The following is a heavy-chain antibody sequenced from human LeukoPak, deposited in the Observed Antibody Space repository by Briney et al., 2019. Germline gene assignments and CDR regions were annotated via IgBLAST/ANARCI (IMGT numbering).Heavy chain of an antibody. J-gene: IGHJ4*02. V-gene: IGHV3-7*03. Sequence: PGGSLRLSCAVSGFTFSSYWMSWVRQAPGKGLEWVANIKQDGSEKYYVDSVKGRFTISRDNAKNSLYLQMNSLRAEDTAVYYCAKPRGSGSYYSPPGDWGQGTLVTVSS. D-gene: IGHD3-10*01. CDR2: IKQDGSEK. CDR1: GFTFSSYW. CDR3: AKPRGSGSYYSPPGD.